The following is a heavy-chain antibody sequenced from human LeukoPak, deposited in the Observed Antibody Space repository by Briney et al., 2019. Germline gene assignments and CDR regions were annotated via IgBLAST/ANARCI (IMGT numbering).Heavy chain of an antibody. Sequence: SETLSLTCTVSGGSISSYYWSWIRQPPGKGLEWIGYTYYSGSTNYNPSLKSRVTISVDTSKNQFSLKLSSVTAADTAVYYCARAPTPGGVDYWGQGTLVTVSS. CDR2: TYYSGST. CDR1: GGSISSYY. J-gene: IGHJ4*02. D-gene: IGHD2-15*01. V-gene: IGHV4-59*01. CDR3: ARAPTPGGVDY.